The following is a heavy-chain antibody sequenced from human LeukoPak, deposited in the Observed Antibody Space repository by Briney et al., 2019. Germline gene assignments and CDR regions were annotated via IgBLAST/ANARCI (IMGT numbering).Heavy chain of an antibody. CDR1: GDSISTGGCY. V-gene: IGHV4-31*03. CDR3: ARGHGFCSSTSCYEFDY. Sequence: SQTLSLTCTVSGDSISTGGCYWYWIRQHPGKGLEWIGYVYYSGSTYYNPSFRSRVTMSVDTSKNQFSLKLSSLTAADTAVYYCARGHGFCSSTSCYEFDYWGQGTLVTVSS. D-gene: IGHD2-2*01. J-gene: IGHJ4*02. CDR2: VYYSGST.